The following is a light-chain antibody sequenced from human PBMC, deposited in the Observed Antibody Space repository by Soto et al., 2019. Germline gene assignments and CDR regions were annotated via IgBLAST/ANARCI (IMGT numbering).Light chain of an antibody. CDR3: VQHYSYPLT. CDR2: EAS. V-gene: IGKV1-17*01. CDR1: QDIGTD. Sequence: DIQMTQSPSSLSASVADRVTITCLSSQDIGTDLGWYQQKPGKAPERLIYEASVLQSGVPSRFSGSGSGTEFTLTVSSLQPEDFATYYCVQHYSYPLTFGGGTKVDIK. J-gene: IGKJ4*01.